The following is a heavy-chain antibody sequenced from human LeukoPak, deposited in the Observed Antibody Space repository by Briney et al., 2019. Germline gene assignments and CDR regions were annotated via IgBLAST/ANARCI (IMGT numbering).Heavy chain of an antibody. CDR2: INPDGGGS. V-gene: IGHV1-2*02. Sequence: ASVKVSCKASGYTFTGNYLHWVRQAPGQGLEWMGWINPDGGGSNCEQKFQGRVTMTRDTSISTVYMELSRLRSDDTAAYYCARDRGYDILTGYVFDYWGQGPLVTVSS. CDR3: ARDRGYDILTGYVFDY. D-gene: IGHD3-9*01. CDR1: GYTFTGNY. J-gene: IGHJ4*02.